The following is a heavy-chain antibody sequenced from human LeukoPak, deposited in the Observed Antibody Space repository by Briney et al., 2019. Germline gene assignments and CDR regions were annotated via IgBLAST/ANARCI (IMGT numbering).Heavy chain of an antibody. V-gene: IGHV1-2*02. CDR3: ARNYGSEAACDY. CDR2: INPNSGGT. Sequence: GASVKVSCKTSGYTFTGYYMHWVRQAPGQGLEWMGWINPNSGGTNYAQKFQGRVTMTRDMSTSTVYMELSSLRSEDTTVYYCARNYGSEAACDYWGQGTLVTVSS. J-gene: IGHJ4*02. CDR1: GYTFTGYY. D-gene: IGHD4-17*01.